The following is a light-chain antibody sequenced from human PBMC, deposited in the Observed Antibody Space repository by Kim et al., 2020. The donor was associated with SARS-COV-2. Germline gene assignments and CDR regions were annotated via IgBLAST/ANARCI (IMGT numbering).Light chain of an antibody. Sequence: QSALTQPASVSGSPGQSITISCTGTSSDVGGYNYVSWYQQHPGKAPKFMIYEVNNRPSGVSNRFSGSKSGNTASLTISGLQAEDEADYYCSSYTSSSTLVFGGGTKVTVL. CDR2: EVN. CDR1: SSDVGGYNY. J-gene: IGLJ1*01. CDR3: SSYTSSSTLV. V-gene: IGLV2-14*01.